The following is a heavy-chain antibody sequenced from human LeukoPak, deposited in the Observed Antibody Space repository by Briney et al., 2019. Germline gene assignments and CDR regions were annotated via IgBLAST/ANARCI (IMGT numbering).Heavy chain of an antibody. CDR2: ISGSGGST. CDR3: AKDPPVGRTYFDY. V-gene: IGHV3-23*01. Sequence: PGGSLRLSCAASGFTFSSYEMNWVRQAPGKGLEWVSAISGSGGSTYYADSVKGRFTISRDNSKNTLYLQMNSLRAEDTAVYYCAKDPPVGRTYFDYWGQGTLVTVSS. J-gene: IGHJ4*02. CDR1: GFTFSSYE. D-gene: IGHD1-26*01.